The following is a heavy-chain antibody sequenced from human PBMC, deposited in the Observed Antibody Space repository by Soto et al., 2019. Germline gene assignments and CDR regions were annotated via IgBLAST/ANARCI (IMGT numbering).Heavy chain of an antibody. D-gene: IGHD4-17*01. CDR3: AREGGDYGDDVRRYYYGLDV. V-gene: IGHV3-33*01. Sequence: QVQLVESGGGVVQPGRSLRLSCAASGFTFSSYGMHWVRQAPGKGLEWVAVIWYDGSNKYYADSVKGRFTISRDNSKNTLYLQRNSLRAEETAVYYCAREGGDYGDDVRRYYYGLDVWGQGTTVNVSS. CDR1: GFTFSSYG. CDR2: IWYDGSNK. J-gene: IGHJ6*02.